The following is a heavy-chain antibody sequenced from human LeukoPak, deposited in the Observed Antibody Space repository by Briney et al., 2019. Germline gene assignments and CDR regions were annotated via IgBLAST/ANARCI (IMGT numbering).Heavy chain of an antibody. CDR1: GGSISSYY. Sequence: PSETLSLTCTVSGGSISSYYWSWIRQPPGKGLEWIGYIYYSGSTNYNPSLKSRVTISVDTSKNQFSLKLSSVTAADTAVYYCARLRRGAVDYWGQGTLVTVSS. CDR3: ARLRRGAVDY. D-gene: IGHD3-10*01. V-gene: IGHV4-59*08. J-gene: IGHJ4*02. CDR2: IYYSGST.